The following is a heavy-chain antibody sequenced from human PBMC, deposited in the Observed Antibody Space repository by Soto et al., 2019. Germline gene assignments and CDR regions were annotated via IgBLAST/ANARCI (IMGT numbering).Heavy chain of an antibody. CDR1: GFTFSSYA. CDR3: AKDRKSLTMIVPYAFDI. V-gene: IGHV3-23*01. CDR2: ISGSGGST. J-gene: IGHJ3*02. D-gene: IGHD3-22*01. Sequence: PRGSLRLSCAASGFTFSSYAMSWVRQAPGKGLEWVSAISGSGGSTYYADSVKGRFTISRDNSKNTLYLQMNSLRAEDTAVYYCAKDRKSLTMIVPYAFDIWGQGTMVTVSS.